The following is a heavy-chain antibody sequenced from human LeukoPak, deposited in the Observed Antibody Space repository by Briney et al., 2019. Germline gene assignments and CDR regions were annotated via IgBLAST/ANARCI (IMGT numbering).Heavy chain of an antibody. J-gene: IGHJ4*02. Sequence: GESLKISCKGSGYSFTNYWIAWGRQMPGKGLEWMGVIYPGDSDTRYNPSFQGQVNISADRSFGTAYLQWSSLKASDSAMYYCARREATTEYFDFWGQGTLVTVSS. D-gene: IGHD1-7*01. CDR1: GYSFTNYW. V-gene: IGHV5-51*01. CDR2: IYPGDSDT. CDR3: ARREATTEYFDF.